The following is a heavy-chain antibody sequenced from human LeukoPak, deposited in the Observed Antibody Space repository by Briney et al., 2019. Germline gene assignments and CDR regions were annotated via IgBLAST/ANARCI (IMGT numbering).Heavy chain of an antibody. V-gene: IGHV3-73*01. CDR3: TRRYYHDSSGYQSDF. CDR1: GFTFSGSA. Sequence: GGSLRLSCAASGFTFSGSAMHWVRQAYEKGLEWVGRIRNRANSYATSYDVSVKGRFTISRDDSKNTAYLQMNSLKTEDTAMYYCTRRYYHDSSGYQSDFWGQGTLVTVSS. CDR2: IRNRANSYAT. D-gene: IGHD3-22*01. J-gene: IGHJ4*02.